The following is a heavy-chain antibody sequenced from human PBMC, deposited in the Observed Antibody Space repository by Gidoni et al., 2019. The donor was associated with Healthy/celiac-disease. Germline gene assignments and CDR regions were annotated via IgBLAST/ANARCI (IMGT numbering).Heavy chain of an antibody. J-gene: IGHJ4*02. CDR2: ISYDGSNK. V-gene: IGHV3-30*03. CDR3: ARDINYDSSGYRDY. CDR1: GFTFSSYG. D-gene: IGHD3-22*01. Sequence: QVQLVESGGGVVQPGRSLRLSCAASGFTFSSYGMHWVRQAPGKGLEWVAVISYDGSNKYYADSVKGRFTISRDNSKNTLYLQMNSLRAEDTAVYYCARDINYDSSGYRDYWGQGTLSPSPQ.